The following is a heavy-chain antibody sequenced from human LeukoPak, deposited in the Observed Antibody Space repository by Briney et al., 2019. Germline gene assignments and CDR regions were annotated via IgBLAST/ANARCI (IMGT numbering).Heavy chain of an antibody. J-gene: IGHJ4*02. Sequence: GGSLRLSCEASGFTFNNYAMHWVRRAPGTGLEWVAFIRYDKSNEYYADSVRGRFTISRDNSKNTLYLQMNSLRAEDTAVYYCAKDGSYCSSISCYFDSWGQGTLVTVSS. CDR3: AKDGSYCSSISCYFDS. D-gene: IGHD2-2*01. CDR2: IRYDKSNE. V-gene: IGHV3-30*02. CDR1: GFTFNNYA.